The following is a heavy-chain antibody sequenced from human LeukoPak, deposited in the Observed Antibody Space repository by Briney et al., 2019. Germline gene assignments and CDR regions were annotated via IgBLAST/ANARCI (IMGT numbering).Heavy chain of an antibody. CDR2: IIPILGIA. J-gene: IGHJ4*02. D-gene: IGHD3-9*01. V-gene: IGHV1-69*04. Sequence: GASVKVSCKASGGTFSSYAISWVRQAPGQGLEWMGRIIPILGIANYAQKFQGRVTITADKSTSTAYMELSSLRSEDTAVYYCARDRRRYDILTGYPNSYFDYWGQGTLVTVSS. CDR3: ARDRRRYDILTGYPNSYFDY. CDR1: GGTFSSYA.